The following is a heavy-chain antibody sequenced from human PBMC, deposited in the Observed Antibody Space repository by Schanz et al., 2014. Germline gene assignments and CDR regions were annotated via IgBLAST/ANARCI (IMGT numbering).Heavy chain of an antibody. CDR3: ARDFSAYVGNYFDY. V-gene: IGHV1-69*04. D-gene: IGHD5-12*01. J-gene: IGHJ4*02. CDR1: GYTFTSYD. Sequence: QVQLVQSGAEVKKPGSSVKVSCTASGYTFTSYDINWVRQARGQGLEWVGRFIPILDVGNYAQQFQGRVTMTTDTSTSTSYMELTSLRFDDTAVYYCARDFSAYVGNYFDYWGQGTLVTVSS. CDR2: FIPILDVG.